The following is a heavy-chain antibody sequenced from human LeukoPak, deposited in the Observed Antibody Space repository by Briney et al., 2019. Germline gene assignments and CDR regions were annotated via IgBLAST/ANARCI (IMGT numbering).Heavy chain of an antibody. CDR2: IKEDGSEE. V-gene: IGHV3-7*01. Sequence: GGSLRLSCAASGFNFGEFWMAWVRQTPGKGLEWVADIKEDGSEEFYVDSVKGRFTISRDNSKNTLYLQMNSLRAEDTAVYYCARFSRLYYYYGMDVWGQGTTVTVSS. CDR3: ARFSRLYYYYGMDV. CDR1: GFNFGEFW. J-gene: IGHJ6*02.